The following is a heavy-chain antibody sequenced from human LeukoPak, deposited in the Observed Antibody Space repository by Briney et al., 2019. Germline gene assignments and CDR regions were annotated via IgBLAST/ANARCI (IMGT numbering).Heavy chain of an antibody. J-gene: IGHJ3*02. CDR3: ARRLYPYAFDI. D-gene: IGHD2-8*01. CDR1: GGSISSHY. V-gene: IGHV4-59*11. Sequence: SETLSLTCTVSGGSISSHYWSWIRQPPGKGLEWIGYIDHSGSTNYNSSLQSRVTISVDMSNNQFSLKLRSVTAADTAVYYCARRLYPYAFDIWGQGTMVTVSS. CDR2: IDHSGST.